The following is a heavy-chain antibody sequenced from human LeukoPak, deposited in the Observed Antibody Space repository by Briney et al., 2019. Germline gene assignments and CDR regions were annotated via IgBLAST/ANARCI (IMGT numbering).Heavy chain of an antibody. D-gene: IGHD3-16*01. Sequence: GGSLRLSCAASGYTFRDYSVNWVRQVPGKGLEWVSSISSTSSYIYYAGSVKGRFTISRDNAKNSLFLQMNSLRDEDTAVYYCVSGNDPDYLWGTHHLDAFDIWGQGTMVIVSS. CDR1: GYTFRDYS. CDR3: VSGNDPDYLWGTHHLDAFDI. V-gene: IGHV3-21*01. J-gene: IGHJ3*02. CDR2: ISSTSSYI.